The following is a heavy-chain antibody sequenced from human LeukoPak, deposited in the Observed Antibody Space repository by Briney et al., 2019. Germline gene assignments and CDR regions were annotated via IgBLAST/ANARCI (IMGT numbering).Heavy chain of an antibody. J-gene: IGHJ4*02. CDR2: TSSDLNVK. CDR3: AREGYYGSGSPPSLYFDY. CDR1: GFTFRNYV. D-gene: IGHD3-10*01. V-gene: IGHV3-30-3*01. Sequence: GGSLRLSCAASGFTFRNYVIHWVRRAPGKGLEWVAVTSSDLNVKLYADSVKGRFTISRDNSRSTLYLQMNSLRPEDTAIYYCAREGYYGSGSPPSLYFDYWGQGTLVTVSS.